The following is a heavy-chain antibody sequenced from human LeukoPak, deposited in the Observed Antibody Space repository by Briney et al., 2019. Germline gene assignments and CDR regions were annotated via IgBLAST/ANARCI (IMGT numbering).Heavy chain of an antibody. CDR3: ARDLEASPGYEGADALDI. CDR1: GYTFTDFY. J-gene: IGHJ3*02. CDR2: XXXXNGAT. V-gene: IGHV1-2*02. Sequence: ASVKVSCKASGYTFTDFYIHWVRHAPGQGLEWMGXXXXXNGATKYAEKFQGRVTMTRDTSTSTAHMGLSSLRSDDTAEYYCARDLEASPGYEGADALDIWGQGTMVTVSS. D-gene: IGHD5-12*01.